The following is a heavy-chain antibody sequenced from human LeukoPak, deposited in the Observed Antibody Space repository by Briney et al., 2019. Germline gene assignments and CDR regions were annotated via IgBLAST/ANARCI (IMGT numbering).Heavy chain of an antibody. V-gene: IGHV3-48*03. CDR2: ISSSGSTI. Sequence: PGGSLRLSCAASGFTFSSYEMNWVRQAPGKGLEWVSYISSSGSTIYYADSVKGRFTISRDNSKNTLYLQMNSLRAEDTAVYYCAKGPRGVAGNFDYWGQGTLVTVSS. D-gene: IGHD6-19*01. CDR3: AKGPRGVAGNFDY. J-gene: IGHJ4*02. CDR1: GFTFSSYE.